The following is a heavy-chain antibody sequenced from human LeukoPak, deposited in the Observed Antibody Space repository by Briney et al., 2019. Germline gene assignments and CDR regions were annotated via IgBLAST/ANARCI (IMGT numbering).Heavy chain of an antibody. Sequence: PGGSLRLSCAASGFPFSDYGMYWVRQAPGKGLEWLAVISHDGNNKYYADSVKGRLTISRDNSMNTLYLQMNSLKTEDTAVYYCARVLKYCSGGNCYSGGLGYMDVWGKRTTVTISS. D-gene: IGHD2-15*01. CDR2: ISHDGNNK. V-gene: IGHV3-30*03. J-gene: IGHJ6*03. CDR1: GFPFSDYG. CDR3: ARVLKYCSGGNCYSGGLGYMDV.